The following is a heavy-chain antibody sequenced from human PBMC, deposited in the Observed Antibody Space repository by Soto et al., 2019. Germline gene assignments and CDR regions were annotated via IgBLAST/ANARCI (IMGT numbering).Heavy chain of an antibody. CDR1: GYTFTGYY. CDR2: INPNSGGT. V-gene: IGHV1-2*02. Sequence: ASVKVSCKASGYTFTGYYMHWVRQAPGQGLEWMGWINPNSGGTNYAQKFQGRVTMTRDTSISTAYMELSRLRSDDTAVYYCARDGPRAVIITRYYFDYWGQGTLVTVSS. D-gene: IGHD3-10*01. CDR3: ARDGPRAVIITRYYFDY. J-gene: IGHJ4*02.